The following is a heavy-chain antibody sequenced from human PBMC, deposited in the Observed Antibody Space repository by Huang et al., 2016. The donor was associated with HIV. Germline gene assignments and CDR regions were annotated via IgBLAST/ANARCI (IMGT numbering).Heavy chain of an antibody. Sequence: QVQLVQSGAEVKKPGASVKVSCKASGYTFTGYYMHWVRQAPGQGLEWMGWIKPNSGGTNYAQKFQGRVTMTRDTSISTAYMELSRLRSDDTAVYYCAAGVVPAADYYYYYGMDVWGQGTTVTVSS. CDR3: AAGVVPAADYYYYYGMDV. CDR2: IKPNSGGT. J-gene: IGHJ6*02. V-gene: IGHV1-2*02. D-gene: IGHD2-2*01. CDR1: GYTFTGYY.